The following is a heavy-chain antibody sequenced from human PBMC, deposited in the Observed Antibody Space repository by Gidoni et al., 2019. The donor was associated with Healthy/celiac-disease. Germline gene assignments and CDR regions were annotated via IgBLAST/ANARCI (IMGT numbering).Heavy chain of an antibody. D-gene: IGHD4-17*01. CDR2: ISSSSSYI. Sequence: EVQLVESGGGLVKPGGSLRLSFAASVLPFRSYSMNWVRQAPGQGLEWVSSISSSSSYIYYADSVKGRFTISRDNAKNSLYLQMNSLRAEDTAVYYCARVGGDYGFHYFDYWGQGTLVTVSS. J-gene: IGHJ4*02. CDR1: VLPFRSYS. CDR3: ARVGGDYGFHYFDY. V-gene: IGHV3-21*01.